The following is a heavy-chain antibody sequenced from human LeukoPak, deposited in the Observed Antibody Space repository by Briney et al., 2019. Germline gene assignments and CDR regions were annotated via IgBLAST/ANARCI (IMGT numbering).Heavy chain of an antibody. CDR1: GFTFSSYA. CDR3: AAIVVVPAAIRGGFDP. D-gene: IGHD2-2*02. J-gene: IGHJ5*02. V-gene: IGHV3-23*01. Sequence: GGSLRLSCAASGFTFSSYAMSWVRQAPGKGLEWVSAISGSGGSTYYADSVKGRFTISRDNSKNTLYLQMNSLRAEDTAVYYCAAIVVVPAAIRGGFDPWGQGTLVTVSS. CDR2: ISGSGGST.